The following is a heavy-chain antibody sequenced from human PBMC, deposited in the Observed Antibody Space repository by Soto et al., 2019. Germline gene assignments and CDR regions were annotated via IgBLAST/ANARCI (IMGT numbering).Heavy chain of an antibody. D-gene: IGHD2-8*01. J-gene: IGHJ2*01. CDR3: ARDVMANNRYHWYFVL. CDR1: GGSFSGYY. CDR2: ITHSGST. Sequence: QVQLQQWGAGLLKPSETLSLTCAVYGGSFSGYYWSWIRQPPGKGLEWIGEITHSGSTNYNPSLKSRVNISVYTAKSQFSLKLSSVTAADTAVYYCARDVMANNRYHWYFVLWGRGTLVTVSS. V-gene: IGHV4-34*01.